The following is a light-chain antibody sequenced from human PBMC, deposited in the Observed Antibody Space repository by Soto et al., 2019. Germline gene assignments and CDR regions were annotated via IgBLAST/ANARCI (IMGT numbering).Light chain of an antibody. CDR1: QTISSW. CDR3: QQYNSYSPLT. J-gene: IGKJ4*01. Sequence: DIQMTQSPSTLSASVRDRVTITCRASQTISSWLACFQQRPGRAPKFLIYKASSLKNGVPLRFSGSGSGTQFTLTNSSLQPDDFATYYCQQYNSYSPLTFGGGTKV. V-gene: IGKV1-5*03. CDR2: KAS.